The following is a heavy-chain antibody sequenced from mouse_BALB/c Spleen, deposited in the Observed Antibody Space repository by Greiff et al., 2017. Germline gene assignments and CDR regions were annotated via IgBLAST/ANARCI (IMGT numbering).Heavy chain of an antibody. CDR1: GFTFSNYW. CDR2: IRLKSNNYAT. Sequence: EVQVVESGGGLVQPGGSMKLSCVASGFTFSNYWMNWVRQSPEKGLEWVAEIRLKSNNYATHYAESVKGRFTISRDDSKSSVYLQMNNLRAEDTGIYYCTRGGYYPGYFDYWGQGTTLTVSS. D-gene: IGHD2-3*01. J-gene: IGHJ2*01. CDR3: TRGGYYPGYFDY. V-gene: IGHV6-6*02.